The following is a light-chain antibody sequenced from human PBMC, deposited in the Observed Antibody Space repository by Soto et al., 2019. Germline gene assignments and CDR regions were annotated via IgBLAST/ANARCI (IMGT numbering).Light chain of an antibody. CDR2: AAS. Sequence: EIVMTQSPATLSVSPGERATLSCRASQSVSSNLAWYQQKPGQAPRLLISAASTRATGIPARFSGSGSGTDFTLTISSLEPEDFAVYYCQQRGDWPPITFGQGTRLE. CDR3: QQRGDWPPIT. CDR1: QSVSSN. J-gene: IGKJ5*01. V-gene: IGKV3-11*01.